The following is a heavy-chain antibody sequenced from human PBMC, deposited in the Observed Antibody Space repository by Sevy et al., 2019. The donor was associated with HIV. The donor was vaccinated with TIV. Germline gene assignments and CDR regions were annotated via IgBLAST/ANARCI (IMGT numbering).Heavy chain of an antibody. Sequence: GGSLRLSCAASGFTFSSYAMSWVRQAPGKGLEWVSGISGSGGSTVHAGSVKGRFTISRDNSKNTLYLQVNSLRAEDTAVYYCAKDRSPYYYYGMDVWGQGTTVTVSS. CDR2: ISGSGGST. D-gene: IGHD3-10*01. CDR3: AKDRSPYYYYGMDV. V-gene: IGHV3-23*01. CDR1: GFTFSSYA. J-gene: IGHJ6*02.